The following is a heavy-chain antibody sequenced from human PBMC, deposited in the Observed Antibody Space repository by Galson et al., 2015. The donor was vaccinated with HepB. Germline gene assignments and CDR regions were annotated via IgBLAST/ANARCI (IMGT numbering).Heavy chain of an antibody. J-gene: IGHJ6*02. V-gene: IGHV1-69*13. CDR2: IIPIFGTA. CDR3: ARDQVLVRGAAGYYGMDV. Sequence: SVKVSCKASGGTFSSYAISWVRQAPGQGLEWMGGIIPIFGTANYAQKFQGRVTITADESTSTAYMELSSLRSEDTAVYYCARDQVLVRGAAGYYGMDVWGQGTTVTVSS. CDR1: GGTFSSYA. D-gene: IGHD3-10*01.